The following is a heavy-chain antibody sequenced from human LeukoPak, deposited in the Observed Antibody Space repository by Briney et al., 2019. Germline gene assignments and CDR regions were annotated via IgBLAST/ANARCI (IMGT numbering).Heavy chain of an antibody. CDR1: GYSFTSYW. CDR3: ARHLREGQLERRFDV. Sequence: GESLKISCKGSGYSFTSYWIAWVRQMPGKGLEWMGIIFPGSSYTKYSPAFQGQVTISVDRSINTAYLQWSSLRASDTAVYYCARHLREGQLERRFDVWGQGTPVTVSS. J-gene: IGHJ4*02. D-gene: IGHD1-1*01. CDR2: IFPGSSYT. V-gene: IGHV5-51*01.